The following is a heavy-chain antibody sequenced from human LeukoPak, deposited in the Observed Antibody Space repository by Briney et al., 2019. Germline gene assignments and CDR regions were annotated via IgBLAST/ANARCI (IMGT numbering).Heavy chain of an antibody. CDR2: IIPIFGTA. CDR1: GGTFSSYA. J-gene: IGHJ5*02. V-gene: IGHV1-69*05. Sequence: ASVKVSCKASGGTFSSYAISWVRQAPGQGLEWIGGIIPIFGTANYAQKFQGRVTITTDESTSTAYMELSSLRSEETAVYYCARESSSSGWYKVENWFDPCGQRTLVTVSS. D-gene: IGHD6-19*01. CDR3: ARESSSSGWYKVENWFDP.